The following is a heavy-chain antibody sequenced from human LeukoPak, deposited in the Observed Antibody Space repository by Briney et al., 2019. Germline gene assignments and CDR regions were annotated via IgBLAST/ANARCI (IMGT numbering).Heavy chain of an antibody. CDR1: GASVSSSSYY. J-gene: IGHJ3*02. V-gene: IGHV4-30-4*01. Sequence: SETLSLTCTVSGASVSSSSYYWSWIRQPLGKGLEYIGYVYFSGAIFYTPALQSRLSISVDTSKNQFSLRLSSVTAADTAVYYCARAHHKRIMITFGGVIVPVDAFDIWGQGTMVTVSS. CDR3: ARAHHKRIMITFGGVIVPVDAFDI. D-gene: IGHD3-16*02. CDR2: VYFSGAI.